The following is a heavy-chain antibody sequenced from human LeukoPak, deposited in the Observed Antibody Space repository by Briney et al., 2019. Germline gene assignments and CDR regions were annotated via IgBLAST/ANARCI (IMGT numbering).Heavy chain of an antibody. J-gene: IGHJ4*02. CDR2: ISSSGSTI. CDR1: GFTFSDYY. D-gene: IGHD3-16*01. V-gene: IGHV3-11*01. Sequence: GGSLRLSCAASGFTFSDYYMSWIRQAPGKGLEWVSYISSSGSTIYYADSVKGRFTTSRDNAKNSLYLQMNSLRAEDTAVYYCARDSSYDYALNWGQGTLVTVSS. CDR3: ARDSSYDYALN.